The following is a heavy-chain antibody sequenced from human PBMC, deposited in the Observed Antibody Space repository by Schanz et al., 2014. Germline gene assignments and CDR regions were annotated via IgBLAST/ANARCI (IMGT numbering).Heavy chain of an antibody. V-gene: IGHV4-30-2*01. Sequence: QLQLQESGSGLVKPSQTLSLTCGVSGGSISSGGSSWNWIRLPPGKGLERIGYIYHRGSPYYNPSLKSRVTISLDSSKNHVCLRQNSVTAADTAVYYCARSPGDFPGWFDSWGQGTLVTVSS. D-gene: IGHD4-17*01. CDR1: GGSISSGGSS. J-gene: IGHJ5*01. CDR2: IYHRGSP. CDR3: ARSPGDFPGWFDS.